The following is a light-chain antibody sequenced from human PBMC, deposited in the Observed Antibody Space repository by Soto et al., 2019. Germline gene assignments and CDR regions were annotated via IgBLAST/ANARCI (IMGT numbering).Light chain of an antibody. CDR3: QQYGKSPLT. V-gene: IGKV3-20*01. CDR1: QSVRGDY. CDR2: GVS. Sequence: EIVLTQSPDTLSLSPGQRATLSCRASQSVRGDYFAWYQQKPGQAPRVIIFGVSTRATGVPDRFSGSGSGTDFTFTISRLEPEDFALYYCQQYGKSPLTFGGGTKVDIK. J-gene: IGKJ4*01.